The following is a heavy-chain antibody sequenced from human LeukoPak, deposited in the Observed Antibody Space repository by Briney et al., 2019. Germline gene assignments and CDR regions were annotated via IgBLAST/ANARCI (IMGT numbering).Heavy chain of an antibody. CDR3: ARENYGDYPGAYFFDY. J-gene: IGHJ4*02. D-gene: IGHD4-17*01. CDR1: GGSISSHY. V-gene: IGHV4-59*11. CDR2: IYYSGST. Sequence: SETLSLTCTVSGGSISSHYWSWIRQPPGKGLEWIGYIYYSGSTNYNPSLKSRVTISVDTSKNQFSLKLSSEPAADTAVYYCARENYGDYPGAYFFDYWGQGTLVTVSS.